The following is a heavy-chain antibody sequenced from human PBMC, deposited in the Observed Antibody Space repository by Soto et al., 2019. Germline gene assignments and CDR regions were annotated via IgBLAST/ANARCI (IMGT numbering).Heavy chain of an antibody. J-gene: IGHJ6*02. V-gene: IGHV3-11*01. CDR2: ISGSTSTI. CDR3: ARSANGGMDV. CDR1: GFTFSDFY. Sequence: GGSLRLSCTASGFTFSDFYMSWIRQTPGKGLDWISYISGSTSTIYYADSVKGRFTISRDSAKKSVYLQMNSLRAEDTAVYYCARSANGGMDVWGRGTTVTVSS.